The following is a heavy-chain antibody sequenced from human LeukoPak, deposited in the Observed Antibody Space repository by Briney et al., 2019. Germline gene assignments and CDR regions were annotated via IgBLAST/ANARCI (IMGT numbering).Heavy chain of an antibody. CDR2: ISAYNGNT. J-gene: IGHJ2*01. V-gene: IGHV1-18*01. CDR1: GYTFTSYG. CDR3: AREPPPSVVVTATGGLEWYFDL. Sequence: ASVKVSCKASGYTFTSYGISWVRQAPGQGLEWMGWISAYNGNTNYAQKLQGRVTMTTDTSTSTAYMELRSLRSDDTAVYYCAREPPPSVVVTATGGLEWYFDLWGRGTLVTVSS. D-gene: IGHD2-21*02.